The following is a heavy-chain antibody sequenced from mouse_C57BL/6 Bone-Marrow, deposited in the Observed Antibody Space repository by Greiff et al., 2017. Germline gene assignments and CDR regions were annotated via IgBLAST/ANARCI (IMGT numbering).Heavy chain of an antibody. CDR3: ARKGGSSSPWFAY. V-gene: IGHV1-69*01. Sequence: QVQLQQSGAELVMPGASVKLSCKASGYTFTSYWMHWVKQRPGQGLEWIGEIDPSDSYTNYNQKFKGKSTLTVDKSSSTAYMQLSSLTSEDSAVYYCARKGGSSSPWFAYWGQGTLVTVSA. CDR2: IDPSDSYT. J-gene: IGHJ3*01. D-gene: IGHD1-1*01. CDR1: GYTFTSYW.